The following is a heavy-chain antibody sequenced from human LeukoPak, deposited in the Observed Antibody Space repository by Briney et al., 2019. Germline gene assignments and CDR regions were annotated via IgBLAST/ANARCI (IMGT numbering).Heavy chain of an antibody. CDR1: GFTFSSYS. Sequence: GGSLRLSCAASGFTFSSYSMHWVRQAPGKGLEWVGGIRQDGSDQYYADSVKGQFTISRDNSKNTLYLQMNSLRADDTALYYCARETQQRQLSNPFEIWGQGTMGTVSS. CDR3: ARETQQRQLSNPFEI. CDR2: IRQDGSDQ. D-gene: IGHD6-13*01. V-gene: IGHV3-30*04. J-gene: IGHJ3*02.